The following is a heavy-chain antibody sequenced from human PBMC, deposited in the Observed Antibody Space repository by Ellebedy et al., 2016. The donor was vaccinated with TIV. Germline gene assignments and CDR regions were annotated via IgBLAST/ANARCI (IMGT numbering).Heavy chain of an antibody. Sequence: ASVKVSCXVSGYTLTELSMHWVRQAPGKGLEWMGGFDPEDGETIYAQKFQGRVTMTEDTSTDTAYMELSSLRSEDTAVYYCATYPLIYYDSSGFYYFDYWGQGTLVTVSS. V-gene: IGHV1-24*01. J-gene: IGHJ4*02. CDR2: FDPEDGET. CDR1: GYTLTELS. D-gene: IGHD3-22*01. CDR3: ATYPLIYYDSSGFYYFDY.